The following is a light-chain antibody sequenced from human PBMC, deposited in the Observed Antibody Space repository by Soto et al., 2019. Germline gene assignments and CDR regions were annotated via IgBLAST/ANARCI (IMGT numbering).Light chain of an antibody. J-gene: IGKJ1*01. CDR2: GAS. CDR3: EQDGSSPT. V-gene: IGKV3-20*01. Sequence: EIVLTQSPGTLSLSPGERATLSCRASQSVSSSYLAWYQQKPGQAPRLLIYGASSRATGIPDRFSGSASRSDFTLPISRLDPEDFAVYYCEQDGSSPTFDQGTKVELK. CDR1: QSVSSSY.